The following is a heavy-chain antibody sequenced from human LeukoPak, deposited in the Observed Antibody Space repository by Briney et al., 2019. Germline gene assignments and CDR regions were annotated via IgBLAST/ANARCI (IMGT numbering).Heavy chain of an antibody. Sequence: SETLSLTCTVSGGSISSYYWGWIRQPPGKGLEWIAYIYDTGNTNYNPSLKSRVTISVDTSKNQFSLNLNSVTAADTAVYFCARDEGSAYPFDYWGQGTLVTVSS. V-gene: IGHV4-59*12. CDR1: GGSISSYY. D-gene: IGHD3-22*01. J-gene: IGHJ4*02. CDR2: IYDTGNT. CDR3: ARDEGSAYPFDY.